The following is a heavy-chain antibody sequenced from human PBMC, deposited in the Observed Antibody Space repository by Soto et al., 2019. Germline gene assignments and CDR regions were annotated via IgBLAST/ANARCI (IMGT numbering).Heavy chain of an antibody. Sequence: KPSETLSLTCTVSGGSISSYYWSWIRQPPGKGLEWIGYIYYSGSTNYNPSLKSRVTISVDTSKNQFSLKLSSVTAADTAVYYCARDGGYYDFLFDPWGQGTLVTVSS. CDR1: GGSISSYY. D-gene: IGHD3-3*01. V-gene: IGHV4-59*01. J-gene: IGHJ5*02. CDR3: ARDGGYYDFLFDP. CDR2: IYYSGST.